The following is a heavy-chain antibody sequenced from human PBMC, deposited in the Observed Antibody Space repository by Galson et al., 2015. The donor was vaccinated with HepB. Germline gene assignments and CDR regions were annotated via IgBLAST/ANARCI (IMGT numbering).Heavy chain of an antibody. Sequence: TLSLTCTVSGGSISSGGYYWSWIRQHPGKGLEWIGYIYYSGSTYYNPSLKSRVTISVDTSKNQFSLKLSSVTAADTAVYYCARDQSGGDPNYYYYYMDVWGKGTTVTVSS. D-gene: IGHD2-21*02. CDR2: IYYSGST. CDR3: ARDQSGGDPNYYYYYMDV. CDR1: GGSISSGGYY. V-gene: IGHV4-31*03. J-gene: IGHJ6*03.